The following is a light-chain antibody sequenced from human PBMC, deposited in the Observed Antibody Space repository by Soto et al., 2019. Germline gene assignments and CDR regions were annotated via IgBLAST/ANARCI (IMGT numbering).Light chain of an antibody. Sequence: DIQMTQSPSSLSASVGDRVTITCRASQSISSYLNWYQQKPGKAPKILIYAASSLQSGVPSRFSGSGSGTDFTLTISSLQPEDFATYYCQQSYSTLWTLGQGTKVDIK. CDR2: AAS. CDR3: QQSYSTLWT. CDR1: QSISSY. V-gene: IGKV1-39*01. J-gene: IGKJ1*01.